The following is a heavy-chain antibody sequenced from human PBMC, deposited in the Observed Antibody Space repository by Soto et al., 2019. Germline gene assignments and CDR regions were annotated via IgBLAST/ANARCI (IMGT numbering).Heavy chain of an antibody. Sequence: PGGSLRLSCAASGFTFSSYAMSWVRQAPGKGLEWVSAISGSGGSTYYADSVKGRFTISRDNSKNTLYLQMNSPRAEDTAVYYCAKSPADYYYGSGRPRASYYFDYWGQGTLVTVSS. CDR3: AKSPADYYYGSGRPRASYYFDY. J-gene: IGHJ4*02. CDR2: ISGSGGST. CDR1: GFTFSSYA. V-gene: IGHV3-23*01. D-gene: IGHD3-10*01.